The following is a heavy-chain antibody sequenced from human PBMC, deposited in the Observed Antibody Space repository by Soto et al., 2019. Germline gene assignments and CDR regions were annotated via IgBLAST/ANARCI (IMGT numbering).Heavy chain of an antibody. D-gene: IGHD3-10*01. CDR1: GDSISDYY. Sequence: SETLSLTCTVSGDSISDYYWSWIRQPPGKGLEWIGNIYYSGTTKYNPSLKSRVTISVDTSKNRFSLTLSSVTAADTAVFYCATSLIRGPFDYWGQGTLVTV. CDR3: ATSLIRGPFDY. CDR2: IYYSGTT. V-gene: IGHV4-59*01. J-gene: IGHJ4*02.